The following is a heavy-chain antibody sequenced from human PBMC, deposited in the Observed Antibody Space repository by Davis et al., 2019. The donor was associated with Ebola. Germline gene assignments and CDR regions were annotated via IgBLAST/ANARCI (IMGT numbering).Heavy chain of an antibody. CDR3: AREEWEYYYDSSGYYSRRWFDP. Sequence: GESLKISCAASGFTFSANTMTWVRQAPGKGLEWVSTLGLSADTYYADSVKGRFTISRDNSKNTLHLQMNSLRDEDTAVYYCAREEWEYYYDSSGYYSRRWFDPWGQGTLVTVSS. CDR2: LGLSADT. D-gene: IGHD3-22*01. CDR1: GFTFSANT. V-gene: IGHV3-66*01. J-gene: IGHJ5*02.